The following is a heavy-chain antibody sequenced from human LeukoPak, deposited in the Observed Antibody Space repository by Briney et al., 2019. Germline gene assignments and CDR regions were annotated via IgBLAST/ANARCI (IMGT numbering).Heavy chain of an antibody. CDR1: GYTFTGYY. CDR2: INPNSGGT. Sequence: ASVKVSCKASGYTFTGYYIHWVRQAPGQGLEWMGGINPNSGGTNYTQKFHGRVTMTRDTSISTAYMELSRLKSVDTAVYYCARAQGYYDSSGYHPFDYWGQGTLVTVSS. J-gene: IGHJ4*02. V-gene: IGHV1-2*02. CDR3: ARAQGYYDSSGYHPFDY. D-gene: IGHD3-22*01.